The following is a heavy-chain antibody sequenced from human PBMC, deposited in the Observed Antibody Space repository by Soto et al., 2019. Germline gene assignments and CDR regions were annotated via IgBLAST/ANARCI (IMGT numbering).Heavy chain of an antibody. CDR1: GFTFSSYG. CDR2: ISNDGSKT. Sequence: GGSLRLSCAASGFTFSSYGMHWVRQAPGKGLEWVAVISNDGSKTYYADSAKGRFTMSRDNSKNTLYLQMDSLRAEDTAVYYCAKDRVGATPRDYYYGMDVWGQGTTVTVSS. D-gene: IGHD1-26*01. CDR3: AKDRVGATPRDYYYGMDV. J-gene: IGHJ6*02. V-gene: IGHV3-30*18.